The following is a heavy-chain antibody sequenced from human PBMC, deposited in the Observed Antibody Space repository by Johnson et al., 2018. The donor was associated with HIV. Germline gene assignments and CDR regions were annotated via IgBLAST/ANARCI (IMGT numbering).Heavy chain of an antibody. CDR1: GFTFSSYA. J-gene: IGHJ3*02. D-gene: IGHD3-3*01. CDR2: ISYDGTKT. Sequence: QMQLVESGGGVVQPGRSLRLSCAASGFTFSSYAMHWVRQAPGKGLEWMALISYDGTKTYYVDSVKARFTISRDDARNTLYLQMNSLRVEDTAMYYCAAYYDFWSGSYTSGFDIWGQGTMVTVSS. CDR3: AAYYDFWSGSYTSGFDI. V-gene: IGHV3-30*04.